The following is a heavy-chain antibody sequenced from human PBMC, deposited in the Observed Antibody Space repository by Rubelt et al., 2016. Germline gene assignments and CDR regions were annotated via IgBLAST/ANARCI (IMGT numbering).Heavy chain of an antibody. CDR3: ARDDGAYARSSGADY. CDR2: ISSTGNTI. D-gene: IGHD2-8*01. V-gene: IGHV3-48*03. Sequence: EVQLVESGGGLVQPGRSLRLSCTASGFTFGNYALSWFRQAPGKGLEWVSYISSTGNTIYYADSVKGRFTISRDNARNSLYWRMNSLRAEDTALYYCARDDGAYARSSGADYWGQGTLVTVSS. J-gene: IGHJ4*02. CDR1: GFTFGNYA.